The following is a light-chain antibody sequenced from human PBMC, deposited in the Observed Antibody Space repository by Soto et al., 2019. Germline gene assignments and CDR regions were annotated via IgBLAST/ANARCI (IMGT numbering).Light chain of an antibody. CDR1: NIGSKS. Sequence: SDVVSEPPSVTVEIWQTAGITYGGNNIGSKSVHWYQQKPGQAPVLVVYDDSDRPSGIPERFSGSNSGNTATLTISRVEACDEADYYWQVWYSIGNHYVFRSRTKV. V-gene: IGLV3-21*02. J-gene: IGLJ1*01. CDR2: DDS. CDR3: QVWYSIGNHYV.